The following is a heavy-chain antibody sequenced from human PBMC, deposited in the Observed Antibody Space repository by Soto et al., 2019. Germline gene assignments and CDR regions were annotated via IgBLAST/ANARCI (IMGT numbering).Heavy chain of an antibody. Sequence: SQTLSLTCAISGDSVSSNSAAWNWIRQSPSRGLEWLGRTYYRSKWYNDYAVSVKSRITINPDTSKNQFSLQLNSVTPEDTAVYYCARDGYSSSSGPQRVWFGPWGQGTLVPVYS. J-gene: IGHJ5*02. CDR2: TYYRSKWYN. CDR3: ARDGYSSSSGPQRVWFGP. CDR1: GDSVSSNSAA. D-gene: IGHD6-6*01. V-gene: IGHV6-1*01.